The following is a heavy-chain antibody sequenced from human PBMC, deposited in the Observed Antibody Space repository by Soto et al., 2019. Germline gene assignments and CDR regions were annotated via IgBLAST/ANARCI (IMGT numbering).Heavy chain of an antibody. Sequence: ASVKVSCKASGYTFTSYGISWVRQAPGQGLEWMGWISAYNGNTNYAQKLQGRVTMTTDTSTSTAYMELRSLRSDDTAVYYCASSTGYSSGWYGAFDIWGQGTMVTVSS. D-gene: IGHD6-19*01. J-gene: IGHJ3*02. CDR2: ISAYNGNT. CDR3: ASSTGYSSGWYGAFDI. V-gene: IGHV1-18*01. CDR1: GYTFTSYG.